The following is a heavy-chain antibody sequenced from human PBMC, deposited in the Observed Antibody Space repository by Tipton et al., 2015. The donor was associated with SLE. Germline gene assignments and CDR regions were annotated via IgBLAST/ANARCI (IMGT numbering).Heavy chain of an antibody. Sequence: TLSLTCTVSGGPISSSSYYWGLIRQPPGKGLEWIGRIYYSGSTYYNPSLKSRVTISVDTSKNQFSLKLSSVTAADTAVYYCARGGDFDYWGQGTLVTVSS. CDR1: GGPISSSSYY. V-gene: IGHV4-39*07. CDR3: ARGGDFDY. J-gene: IGHJ4*02. D-gene: IGHD3-16*01. CDR2: IYYSGST.